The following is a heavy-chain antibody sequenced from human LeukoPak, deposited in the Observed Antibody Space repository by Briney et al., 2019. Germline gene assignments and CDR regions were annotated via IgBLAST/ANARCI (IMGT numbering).Heavy chain of an antibody. CDR2: IYSGDST. D-gene: IGHD3-3*01. Sequence: GGSLRLSCAVSGFSTNYMSWVRQAPGKGLEWVSVIYSGDSTHYADSVKGRFTISRDISKNTLYLQMNSLRPEDTAVYHCARDLWDATGYWGRGTLVTVSS. V-gene: IGHV3-66*02. CDR3: ARDLWDATGY. CDR1: GFSTNY. J-gene: IGHJ4*02.